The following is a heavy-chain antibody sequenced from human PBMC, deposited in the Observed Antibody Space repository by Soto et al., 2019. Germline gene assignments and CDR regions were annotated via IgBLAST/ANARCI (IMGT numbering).Heavy chain of an antibody. CDR3: ATGVIWIGYFTVDS. J-gene: IGHJ4*02. Sequence: ASVKVSCKASGGSFGKSAINWVRQTPGQGLEWLGGFIPVYRTLNYAQKFQGRVTITADESTGTAYMTLSSLASDDTAVYYCATGVIWIGYFTVDSWGQGTRVTVSS. CDR1: GGSFGKSA. CDR2: FIPVYRTL. V-gene: IGHV1-69*13. D-gene: IGHD3-3*01.